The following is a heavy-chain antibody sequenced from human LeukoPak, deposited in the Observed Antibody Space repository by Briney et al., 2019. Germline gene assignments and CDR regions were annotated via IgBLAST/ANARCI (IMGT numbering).Heavy chain of an antibody. D-gene: IGHD3-22*01. V-gene: IGHV5-51*01. J-gene: IGHJ3*02. CDR3: ARPHYYDSSGGGRGAFDI. CDR1: GYSFPIYW. Sequence: GESLKISCRVSGYSFPIYWIGWVRQMPGRGLEWLGIIYHGDSDTRYSPSFQGQVTISADKSISTAYLQWNSLKASDTAMYYCARPHYYDSSGGGRGAFDIWGQGTMVTVSS. CDR2: IYHGDSDT.